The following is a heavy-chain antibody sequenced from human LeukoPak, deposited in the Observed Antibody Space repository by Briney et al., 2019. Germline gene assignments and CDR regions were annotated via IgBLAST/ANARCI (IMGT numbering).Heavy chain of an antibody. CDR2: IYYSGST. CDR3: ARVGHDYGDYSEFDY. V-gene: IGHV4-39*07. CDR1: GGSISSSSYY. Sequence: SETLSLTCTVSGGSISSSSYYWGWIRQPPGKGLEWIGSIYYSGSTYYNPFLKSRVTISVDTSKNQFSLKLSSVTAADTAVYYCARVGHDYGDYSEFDYWGQGTLVTVSS. J-gene: IGHJ4*02. D-gene: IGHD4-17*01.